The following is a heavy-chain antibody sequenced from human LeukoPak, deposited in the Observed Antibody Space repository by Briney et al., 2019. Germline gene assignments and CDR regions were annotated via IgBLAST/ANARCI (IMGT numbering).Heavy chain of an antibody. CDR1: GFTFSSYS. V-gene: IGHV3-21*01. J-gene: IGHJ3*02. CDR2: ISSSSSYI. Sequence: PGGSLRLSCAASGFTFSSYSMNWGRQAPGKGLEWVSSISSSSSYIYYADSVRGRFTISRDNAKNSLYLQMDSLRAEDTAVYYCARGGIITSYAFEIWGQGAMVTVSS. D-gene: IGHD1-26*01. CDR3: ARGGIITSYAFEI.